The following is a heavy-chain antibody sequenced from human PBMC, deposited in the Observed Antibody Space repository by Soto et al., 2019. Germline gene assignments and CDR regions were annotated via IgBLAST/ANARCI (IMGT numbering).Heavy chain of an antibody. CDR3: AKEGSSLGDSFWYYYYMDV. D-gene: IGHD2-15*01. CDR1: GFTFSSYA. V-gene: IGHV3-23*01. CDR2: ISGGGGST. Sequence: EVQLLESGGGLVQPGGSLRLSCATSGFTFSSYAMSWVRQAPGKGLEWVSAISGGGGSTYYADSVKGRFTISRDNSKNTLYLQMNSLRAEDTAVYYCAKEGSSLGDSFWYYYYMDVWGKGTTVTVSS. J-gene: IGHJ6*03.